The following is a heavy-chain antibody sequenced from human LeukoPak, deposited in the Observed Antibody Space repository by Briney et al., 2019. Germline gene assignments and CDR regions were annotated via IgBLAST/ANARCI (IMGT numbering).Heavy chain of an antibody. V-gene: IGHV3-23*01. J-gene: IGHJ6*02. CDR2: ISGSGGST. D-gene: IGHD1-26*01. CDR3: AKDKGWGYSTYDYYGMDV. CDR1: GFTFSNYA. Sequence: PGGSLRLSCAASGFTFSNYAMSWVRQAPGKGLEWVSAISGSGGSTYYADSVKGRFTISRDNSKNTLYLQMNGLRAEDTAVYYCAKDKGWGYSTYDYYGMDVWGQGTTVTVSS.